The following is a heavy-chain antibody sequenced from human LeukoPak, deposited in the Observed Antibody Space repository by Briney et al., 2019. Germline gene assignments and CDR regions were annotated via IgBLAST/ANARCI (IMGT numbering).Heavy chain of an antibody. J-gene: IGHJ4*02. CDR3: ATDPRIAVAWRGNLN. D-gene: IGHD6-19*01. CDR2: FDPEDGET. V-gene: IGHV1-24*01. CDR1: GYTLTELC. Sequence: ASVKVSFKVSGYTLTELCMHWVRQAHGTGKEWEGGFDPEDGETIYAQKFQGRVTMTEDTSTDTAYIELSSLRSEDTAVYYCATDPRIAVAWRGNLNWGQGTLVTVSS.